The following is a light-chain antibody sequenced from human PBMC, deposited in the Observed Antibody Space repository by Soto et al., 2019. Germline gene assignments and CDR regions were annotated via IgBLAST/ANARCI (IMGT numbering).Light chain of an antibody. J-gene: IGKJ1*01. V-gene: IGKV3-15*01. Sequence: EIVMTQSPATLSVSPGERTTLSCRASQSVGNNLAWYQQKPGQAPRLRIYRAYTRATGIPARFSGSGSGTDFTLTISSLQSEDFAVYYCQHYDYWPPKTFGQGTKV. CDR1: QSVGNN. CDR2: RAY. CDR3: QHYDYWPPKT.